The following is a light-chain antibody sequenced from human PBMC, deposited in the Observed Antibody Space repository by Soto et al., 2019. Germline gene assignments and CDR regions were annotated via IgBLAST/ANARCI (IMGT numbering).Light chain of an antibody. V-gene: IGKV3-15*01. CDR2: GAS. CDR3: EEYYDIPWT. J-gene: IGKJ1*01. Sequence: EIVLRQSPATLSMSRGERATLSCRASQSVSSNLAWYQQKPGQAHRLLIYGASTRATGIPARFSGSGSGTEFTLTISSLQAEEVAVYYCEEYYDIPWTVGQGNKVDI. CDR1: QSVSSN.